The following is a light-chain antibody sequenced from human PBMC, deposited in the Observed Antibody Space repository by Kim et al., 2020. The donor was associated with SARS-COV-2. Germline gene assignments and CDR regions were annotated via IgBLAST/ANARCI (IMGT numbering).Light chain of an antibody. CDR3: QQYGSPPGERRYT. CDR2: GAS. J-gene: IGKJ2*01. V-gene: IGKV3-20*01. Sequence: EIVLTQSPGTLSLSPGERATLSCRASQSVSSSYLAWYQQKPGQAPRLLIYGASSRATGIPDRFSGSGSGTDFTLTISRLEPEDFAVYYCQQYGSPPGERRYTFGQGTKLEI. CDR1: QSVSSSY.